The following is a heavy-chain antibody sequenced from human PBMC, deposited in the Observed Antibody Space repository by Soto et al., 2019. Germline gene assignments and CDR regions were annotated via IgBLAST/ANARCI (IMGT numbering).Heavy chain of an antibody. CDR3: ARDRNTYYDFWSGYYRSYYGMDV. CDR1: GFTFSSYA. V-gene: IGHV3-30-3*01. J-gene: IGHJ6*02. D-gene: IGHD3-3*01. CDR2: ISYDGSNK. Sequence: GGSLRLSCAASGFTFSSYAMHWVRQAPGKGLEWVAVISYDGSNKYYADSVKGRFTISRDNSKNTLYLQMNSLRAEDTAVYYCARDRNTYYDFWSGYYRSYYGMDVWGQGTTVTV.